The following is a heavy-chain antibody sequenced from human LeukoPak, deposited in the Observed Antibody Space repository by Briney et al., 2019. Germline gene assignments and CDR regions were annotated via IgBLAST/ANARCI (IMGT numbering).Heavy chain of an antibody. CDR1: GFTFSSYS. V-gene: IGHV3-21*01. CDR2: ISSSSSYI. Sequence: GGSLRLSCAASGFTFSSYSMNWVRQAPGKGLEWVSSISSSSSYIYYADSVKGRFTISRDNAKNSVYLQMNNLRVEDTAVYYCARLYSGYDSGTDYWGQGTLVTVSS. D-gene: IGHD5-12*01. CDR3: ARLYSGYDSGTDY. J-gene: IGHJ4*02.